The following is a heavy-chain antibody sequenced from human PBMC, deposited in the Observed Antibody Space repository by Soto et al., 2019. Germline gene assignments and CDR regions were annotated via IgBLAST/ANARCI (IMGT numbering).Heavy chain of an antibody. Sequence: QVQLVQSGAEVKRPGSSVKVSCQTSGGTFRTYTINWVRQAPGQGLEWMGRIIPILDVANYAQKFQGRVTINTYKCASTAHMQSSSLRAENTAVYYCARSTQEERGVAGPNAAWYYRCSEGTLVTVSS. CDR1: GGTFRTYT. J-gene: IGHJ5*02. V-gene: IGHV1-69*02. CDR3: ARSTQEERGVAGPNAAWYYR. D-gene: IGHD6-19*01. CDR2: IIPILDVA.